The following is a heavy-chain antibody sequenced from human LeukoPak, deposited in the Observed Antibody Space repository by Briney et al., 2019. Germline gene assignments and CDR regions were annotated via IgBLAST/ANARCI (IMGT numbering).Heavy chain of an antibody. CDR2: ISSSGSTM. V-gene: IGHV3-48*03. CDR1: GFTFSSYE. J-gene: IGHJ6*04. D-gene: IGHD6-19*01. Sequence: GGSLRLSCAASGFTFSSYEMNWVRQAPGKGLECGSYISSSGSTMYYADSVKGRFTISRDNAKKSLYLQMNSLRAEDTAVYYCAREISVAGAYYYYGMDVWGKGTTVTVSS. CDR3: AREISVAGAYYYYGMDV.